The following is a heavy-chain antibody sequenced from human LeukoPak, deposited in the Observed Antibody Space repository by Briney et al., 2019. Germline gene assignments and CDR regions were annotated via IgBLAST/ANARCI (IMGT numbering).Heavy chain of an antibody. CDR1: GFTFDDYG. CDR3: AKDKDPWKSTSISDFDY. CDR2: IRYDGSNK. V-gene: IGHV3-30*02. D-gene: IGHD1-1*01. J-gene: IGHJ4*02. Sequence: PGGSLRLSCAASGFTFDDYGMSWVRQAPGKGLEWVAFIRYDGSNKYYADSVKGRFTISRDNSKNTLYLQMNSLRAEDTAMYFCAKDKDPWKSTSISDFDYWGQGTLVTVSS.